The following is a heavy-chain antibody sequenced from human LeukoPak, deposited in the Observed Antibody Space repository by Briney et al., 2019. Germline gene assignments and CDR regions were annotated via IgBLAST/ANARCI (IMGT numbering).Heavy chain of an antibody. CDR1: GFTFSSYW. D-gene: IGHD3-22*01. CDR3: ARDLRHIAMIVVVITYAFDI. J-gene: IGHJ3*02. CDR2: IKQDGSEK. V-gene: IGHV3-7*01. Sequence: GGSLRLSCAASGFTFSSYWMNWVRQAPGKGLEWVANIKQDGSEKYYVDSVKGRFTISRDNAKNSLYLQMHSLRAEDTAVYYCARDLRHIAMIVVVITYAFDIWGQGTMVTVSS.